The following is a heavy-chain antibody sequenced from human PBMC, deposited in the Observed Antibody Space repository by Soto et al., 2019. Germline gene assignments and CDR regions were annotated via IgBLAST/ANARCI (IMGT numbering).Heavy chain of an antibody. CDR3: ARGPPYIAVAGTRWFDP. CDR2: IFHGGNT. V-gene: IGHV4-38-2*01. Sequence: SETLSLTCAVSGFFISSGNYWVWIRKPPGKGLEWIGSIFHGGNTYYNPSLKSRVTISVDTSKNQFSLKLSSVTAADTAVYYCARGPPYIAVAGTRWFDPWGQGSLVTVSS. CDR1: GFFISSGNY. D-gene: IGHD6-19*01. J-gene: IGHJ5*02.